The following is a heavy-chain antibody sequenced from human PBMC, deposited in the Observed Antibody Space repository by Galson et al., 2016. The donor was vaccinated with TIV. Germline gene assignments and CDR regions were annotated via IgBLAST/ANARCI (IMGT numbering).Heavy chain of an antibody. V-gene: IGHV4-39*07. D-gene: IGHD1-26*01. CDR3: AREHSGTSFGPCDY. Sequence: SETLSLTCSVSGGSLTSSDSYWGWIRQPPGKGLEWIGSINYSGNTYYNPSLQSRVTISVDTSKNQFSLKLSSVTAADTAGYYCAREHSGTSFGPCDYWGQGTLVTVSS. CDR2: INYSGNT. J-gene: IGHJ4*02. CDR1: GGSLTSSDSY.